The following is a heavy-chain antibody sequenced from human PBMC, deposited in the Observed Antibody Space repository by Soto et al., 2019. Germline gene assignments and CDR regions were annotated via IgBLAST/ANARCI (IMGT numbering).Heavy chain of an antibody. Sequence: PVGSLRLSCAVSGLTFSDYGMNWVRQAPGKGLEWVSVISSTGGRTNYVDSVKGRFTISRDNSKNMLYLEMNTLRAEDTAIYYCTKDQDKTGFPSYFDPWGQGTLVTVSS. J-gene: IGHJ5*02. V-gene: IGHV3-23*01. D-gene: IGHD1-26*01. CDR1: GLTFSDYG. CDR2: ISSTGGRT. CDR3: TKDQDKTGFPSYFDP.